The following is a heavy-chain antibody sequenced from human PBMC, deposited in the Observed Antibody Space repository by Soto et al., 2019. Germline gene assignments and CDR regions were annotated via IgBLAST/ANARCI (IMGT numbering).Heavy chain of an antibody. V-gene: IGHV4-59*01. D-gene: IGHD5-18*01. J-gene: IGHJ4*02. CDR3: VGSLMSRAMESFDY. CDR1: AGSLSRYY. CDR2: ISYTVDA. Sequence: SETLSLTCSVSAGSLSRYYWGWVRQSPGEGLQWIAHISYTVDASYNPSLKGRVTISLDTSKNQIALRLMSVTAADTAVYYCVGSLMSRAMESFDYWGQGTLVTVSS.